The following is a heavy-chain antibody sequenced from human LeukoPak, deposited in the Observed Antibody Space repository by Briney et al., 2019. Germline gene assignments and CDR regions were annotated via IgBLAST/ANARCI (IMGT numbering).Heavy chain of an antibody. Sequence: ASETLSLTCTVSGGSFSTYYWSWIRQPPGKGLEWIGEINHSGSTNYNPSLKSRVTISVDTSKNQFSLKLSSVTAAGTAVYYCARGLPGGGSYTSRYFDYWGQGTLVTVSS. CDR1: GGSFSTYY. CDR2: INHSGST. CDR3: ARGLPGGGSYTSRYFDY. V-gene: IGHV4-34*01. D-gene: IGHD1-26*01. J-gene: IGHJ4*02.